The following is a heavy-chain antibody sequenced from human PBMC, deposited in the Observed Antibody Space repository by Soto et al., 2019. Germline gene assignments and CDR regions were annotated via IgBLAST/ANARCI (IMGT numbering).Heavy chain of an antibody. CDR1: GFTFSSYG. V-gene: IGHV3-30*18. CDR3: AKAPTSYSSDWYGNY. CDR2: ISYDGSNK. J-gene: IGHJ4*02. D-gene: IGHD6-19*01. Sequence: GGSLRLSCAASGFTFSSYGMHWVRQAPGKGLEWVAVISYDGSNKYYADSVKGRFTISRDNSKNTLYLQMNSLRAEDTAVYYCAKAPTSYSSDWYGNYWGQGTLVTVSS.